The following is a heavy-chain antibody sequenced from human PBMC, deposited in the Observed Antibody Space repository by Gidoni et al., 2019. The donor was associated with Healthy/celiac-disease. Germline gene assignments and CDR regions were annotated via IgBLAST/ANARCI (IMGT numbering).Heavy chain of an antibody. CDR3: AKSRLVIDY. J-gene: IGHJ4*02. CDR2: ISYDGSNK. V-gene: IGHV3-30*18. Sequence: QVQLVASGGGVVQPGRSLRPSFASSGFTSSSYGMHWVRQAPGKGLEWVAVISYDGSNKYYADSVKGRFTISRDNSKNTLYLQMNSLRAEDTAVYYCAKSRLVIDYWGQGTLVTVSS. CDR1: GFTSSSYG. D-gene: IGHD3-9*01.